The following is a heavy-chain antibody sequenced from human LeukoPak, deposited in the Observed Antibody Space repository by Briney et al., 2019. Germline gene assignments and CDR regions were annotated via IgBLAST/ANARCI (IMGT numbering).Heavy chain of an antibody. CDR1: GYTFTSYG. J-gene: IGHJ4*02. V-gene: IGHV1-2*02. D-gene: IGHD1-26*01. CDR2: INPNSGGT. CDR3: ARGTRNSGSYYYYY. Sequence: ASVKVSCKASGYTFTSYGISWVRQAPGQGLEWMGWINPNSGGTNYAQKFQGRVTMTRDTSISTAYMELSRLRSDDTAVYYCARGTRNSGSYYYYYWGQGTLVTVSS.